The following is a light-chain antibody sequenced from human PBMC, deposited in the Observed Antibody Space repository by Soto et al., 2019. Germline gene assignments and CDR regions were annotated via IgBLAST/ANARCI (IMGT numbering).Light chain of an antibody. Sequence: EIVLTQSPATLSLSPGERASLSCRASQSVNSNLAWYQQRPGQAPRLLIYELSNRATGVPARFSGSGSGTDFTLTISRLEPEDFAVYYCQQRSSWPLYTYGQGTKLEI. CDR2: ELS. CDR1: QSVNSN. V-gene: IGKV3-11*01. J-gene: IGKJ2*01. CDR3: QQRSSWPLYT.